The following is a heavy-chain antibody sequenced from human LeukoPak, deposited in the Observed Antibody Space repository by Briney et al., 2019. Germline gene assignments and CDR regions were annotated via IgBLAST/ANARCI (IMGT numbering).Heavy chain of an antibody. D-gene: IGHD4-23*01. V-gene: IGHV5-51*01. J-gene: IGHJ6*02. CDR1: GYSFTSYW. CDR3: ARQPGGNLDYYTYGMDV. CDR2: SYPGDSDT. Sequence: GESLKISCKGSGYSFTSYWIGWVRQMPGKGLEWMGISYPGDSDTRDSPSFQGQVTISANKSIRPAYLQWISLKASDTAMYYCARQPGGNLDYYTYGMDVWDQGTTVTVSS.